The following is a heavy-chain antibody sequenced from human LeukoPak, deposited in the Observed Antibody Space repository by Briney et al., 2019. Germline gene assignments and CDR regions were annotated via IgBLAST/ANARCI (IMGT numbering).Heavy chain of an antibody. CDR2: IYPGDSDT. CDR3: AGLLPGTVTTKFDAFDI. Sequence: PGESLKISCKGSGYSFTSYWIGWVRQMPGKGLEWMGIIYPGDSDTRYSPSFQGQVTISADKSISTAYLQWSSLKASDTAMYYCAGLLPGTVTTKFDAFDIWGQGTMVTVSS. V-gene: IGHV5-51*01. CDR1: GYSFTSYW. J-gene: IGHJ3*02. D-gene: IGHD4-17*01.